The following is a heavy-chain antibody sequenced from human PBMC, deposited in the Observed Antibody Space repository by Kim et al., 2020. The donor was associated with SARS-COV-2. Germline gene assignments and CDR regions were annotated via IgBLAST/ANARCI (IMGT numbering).Heavy chain of an antibody. V-gene: IGHV4-59*01. Sequence: NPALKSRVTISVDTSKTQFSLKLSSVTAADTAVYYCARSTMADYYYYMDVWGKGTTVTVSS. J-gene: IGHJ6*03. D-gene: IGHD3-10*01. CDR3: ARSTMADYYYYMDV.